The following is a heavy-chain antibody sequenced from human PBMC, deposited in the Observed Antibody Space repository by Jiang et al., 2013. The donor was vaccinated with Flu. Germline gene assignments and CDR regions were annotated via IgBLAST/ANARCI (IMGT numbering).Heavy chain of an antibody. J-gene: IGHJ4*02. CDR2: INNDGGST. CDR3: ARGSGGFDR. Sequence: QLVESGGGLVQPGGSLRLSCAASGFTFNNYWMHWVRQAPGKGLVWVSHINNDGGSTTYADFAKGRFTISRDNARNTLYLQMNSLRAEDTAVYYCARGSGGFDRWGQGTLVTVSS. V-gene: IGHV3-74*01. CDR1: GFTFNNYW. D-gene: IGHD2-15*01.